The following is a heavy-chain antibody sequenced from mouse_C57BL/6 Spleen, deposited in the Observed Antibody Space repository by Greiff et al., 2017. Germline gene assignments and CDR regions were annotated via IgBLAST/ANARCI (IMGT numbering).Heavy chain of an antibody. J-gene: IGHJ4*01. CDR1: GYTFTDYY. D-gene: IGHD2-10*01. CDR2: IYPGSGNT. V-gene: IGHV1-76*01. CDR3: ATSYYCNRGDYYAMDY. Sequence: VQLVESGAELVRPGASVKLSCKASGYTFTDYYINWVKQRPGQGLEWIARIYPGSGNTYYNEKFKGKATLTAEKSSSTAYMQLSSLTSEDSAVYFCATSYYCNRGDYYAMDYWGQGTSVTVSS.